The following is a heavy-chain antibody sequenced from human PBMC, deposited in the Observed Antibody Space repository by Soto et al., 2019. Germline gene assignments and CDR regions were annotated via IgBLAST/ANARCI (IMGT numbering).Heavy chain of an antibody. J-gene: IGHJ4*02. CDR1: GFAFSDSE. D-gene: IGHD2-21*01. V-gene: IGHV3-48*03. CDR2: ISRSGSAT. CDR3: ASCYYTADY. Sequence: GGSLRLSCAASGFAFSDSEMNWVRQAPGKGLEWVSYISRSGSATNHADSVKGRFTISRDKAKNSVHLQMNSLRDEDTAVYYCASCYYTADYWGQGTLVTVSS.